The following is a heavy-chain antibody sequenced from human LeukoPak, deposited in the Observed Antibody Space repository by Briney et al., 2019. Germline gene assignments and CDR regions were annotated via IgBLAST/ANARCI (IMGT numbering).Heavy chain of an antibody. CDR2: TYYRSKWYK. V-gene: IGHV6-1*01. J-gene: IGHJ5*02. D-gene: IGHD3-10*01. CDR1: GDSVSRNSVA. CDR3: ARVEYFGSGSYRLDP. Sequence: SQSLSLTCAISGDSVSRNSVAWNWIRQSPSRGLEWLGRTYYRSKWYKEYAASVRSRITISPDTSKNQFSLQLNSVTPEDTAVYYCARVEYFGSGSYRLDPWGQGTLVTVSS.